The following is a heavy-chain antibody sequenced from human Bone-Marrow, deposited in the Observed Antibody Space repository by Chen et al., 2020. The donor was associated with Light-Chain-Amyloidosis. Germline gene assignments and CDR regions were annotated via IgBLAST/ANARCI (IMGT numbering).Heavy chain of an antibody. J-gene: IGHJ4*02. CDR1: GYTFPNYW. V-gene: IGHV5-51*01. D-gene: IGHD5-12*01. CDR2: IYPDDSDA. Sequence: EVQLEQSGPEVKKPGESLKISCKGSGYTFPNYWIGWVRQMPGKGLEWMGVIYPDDSDARYSPSLQGQVTSSADNSTTTAYLQWRSLKASDTAMYYCARRRDGYNFDYWGQGTLVTVSS. CDR3: ARRRDGYNFDY.